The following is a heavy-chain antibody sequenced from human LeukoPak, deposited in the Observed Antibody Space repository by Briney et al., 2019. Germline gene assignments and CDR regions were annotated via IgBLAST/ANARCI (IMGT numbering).Heavy chain of an antibody. J-gene: IGHJ4*02. CDR1: GGSISSYY. CDR2: IYYSGST. V-gene: IGHV4-59*04. D-gene: IGHD3-16*02. Sequence: SETLSLTCTVSGGSISSYYWSWIRQPPGKGLEWIGFIYYSGSTYYNPSLKSRVTISVDTSKNQFSLKLSSVTAADTAMYYCARYDVWGTYRAFDYWGQGTLVTVSS. CDR3: ARYDVWGTYRAFDY.